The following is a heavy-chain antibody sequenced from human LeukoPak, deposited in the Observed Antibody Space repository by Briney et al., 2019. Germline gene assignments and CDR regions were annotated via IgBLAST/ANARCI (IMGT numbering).Heavy chain of an antibody. CDR2: INPNSGGT. D-gene: IGHD2-15*01. CDR3: ARPYCSGGSCYGKYYFDY. Sequence: ASVKVSCKASGYTFTGYYMHWVRQAPGQGLEWMGWINPNSGGTNYAQKFRGRVTMTRDTSISTAYMELSRLRSDDTAVYYCARPYCSGGSCYGKYYFDYWGQGTLVTVSS. V-gene: IGHV1-2*02. J-gene: IGHJ4*02. CDR1: GYTFTGYY.